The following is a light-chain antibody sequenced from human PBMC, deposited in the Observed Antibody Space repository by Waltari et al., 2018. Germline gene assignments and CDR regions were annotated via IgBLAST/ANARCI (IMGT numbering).Light chain of an antibody. V-gene: IGLV2-14*03. CDR1: SSDVGGYNY. CDR2: DVS. Sequence: QSALTQPASVSGSPGQSITISCTGTSSDVGGYNYVSWYQQHPGKAPKLMLYDVSNRPSGVSNRFPGSKSGTTASLTISGLQAEDEADYYCSSYISSSTLELFGGGTSLTVL. CDR3: SSYISSSTLEL. J-gene: IGLJ2*01.